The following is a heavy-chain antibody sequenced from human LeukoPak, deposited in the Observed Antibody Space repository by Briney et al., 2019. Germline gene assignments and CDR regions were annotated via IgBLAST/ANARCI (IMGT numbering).Heavy chain of an antibody. D-gene: IGHD3-9*01. J-gene: IGHJ4*02. CDR2: IRYDGSNK. CDR3: AKEGYYDILTGYYDPYYFDY. CDR1: GFTFSSYG. Sequence: GGSLRLSCAASGFTFSSYGMHWVRQAPGKGLEWVAFIRYDGSNKYYADSVKGRFTISRDNSMNTLYLQMNSLRAEDTAVYYCAKEGYYDILTGYYDPYYFDYWGQGTLVTVSS. V-gene: IGHV3-30*02.